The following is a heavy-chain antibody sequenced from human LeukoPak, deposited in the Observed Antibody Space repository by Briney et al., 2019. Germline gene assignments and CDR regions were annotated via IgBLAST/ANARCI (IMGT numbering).Heavy chain of an antibody. D-gene: IGHD3-22*01. CDR2: IYYSGST. CDR1: GGSISSYY. Sequence: SETLSLTCTVSGGSISSYYWSWIRQPPGKGLEWIGYIYYSGSTNYNPSLKSRVTISVDTSQNQFSLKLSSVTAADTAVYYCASWLGDSSGYWYYFDYWGQGTLVTVSS. CDR3: ASWLGDSSGYWYYFDY. J-gene: IGHJ4*02. V-gene: IGHV4-59*08.